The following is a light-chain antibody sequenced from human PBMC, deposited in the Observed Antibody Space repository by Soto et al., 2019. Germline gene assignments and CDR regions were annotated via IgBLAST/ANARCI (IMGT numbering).Light chain of an antibody. CDR1: QSIKTY. CDR3: QQRSDWPPLT. CDR2: DAS. Sequence: EIVLTQSPATLSLSPGERATLSCRASQSIKTYVAWYQQKPGQPPRLLIYDASTRATGIPPRFSGSGSGTDFTLTISSLEPDDFAVYYCQQRSDWPPLTFGGGTQVEI. V-gene: IGKV3-11*01. J-gene: IGKJ4*01.